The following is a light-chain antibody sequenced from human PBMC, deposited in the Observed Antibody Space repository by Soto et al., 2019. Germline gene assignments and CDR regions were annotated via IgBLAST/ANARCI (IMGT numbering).Light chain of an antibody. J-gene: IGLJ1*01. Sequence: QSALTQPASVSGSPGQSIAISCTGTSNDVGDYNYVSWYQQYPGKVPKLIIYDVSSRPSGVSDRFSGSKSGNTASLTISGLRAEDEADYYCASYTISTAYVFGTGTKVTVL. CDR2: DVS. V-gene: IGLV2-14*03. CDR1: SNDVGDYNY. CDR3: ASYTISTAYV.